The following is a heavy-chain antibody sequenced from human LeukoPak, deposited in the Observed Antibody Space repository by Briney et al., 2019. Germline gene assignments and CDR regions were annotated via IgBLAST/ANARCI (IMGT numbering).Heavy chain of an antibody. J-gene: IGHJ1*01. CDR3: ARGGAARLHFQN. D-gene: IGHD6-6*01. V-gene: IGHV4-59*01. CDR1: GGSISSYY. CDR2: IYYSGST. Sequence: SETLSLTCTVSGGSISSYYWSWIRQPPGKGLEWIGYIYYSGSTNYDPSLKSRVTISVDTSKNQFSLKLSSVTAADTAVYYCARGGAARLHFQNWGQGTLVTVSS.